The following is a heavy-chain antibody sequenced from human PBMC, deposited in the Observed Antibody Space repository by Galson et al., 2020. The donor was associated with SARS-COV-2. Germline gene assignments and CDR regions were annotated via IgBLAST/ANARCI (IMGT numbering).Heavy chain of an antibody. CDR3: AKDIGRGVIY. Sequence: GGSLRLSCAASGFTFDDYAMHWVRQAPGKGLEWVSGISWNSGSIGYADSVKGRFTISRDNAKNSLYLQMNSLRAEDTALYYCAKDIGRGVIYWGQGTRVTVSS. J-gene: IGHJ4*02. V-gene: IGHV3-9*01. D-gene: IGHD3-10*01. CDR2: ISWNSGSI. CDR1: GFTFDDYA.